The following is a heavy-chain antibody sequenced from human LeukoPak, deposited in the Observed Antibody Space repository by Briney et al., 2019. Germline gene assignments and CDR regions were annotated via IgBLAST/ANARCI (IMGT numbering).Heavy chain of an antibody. CDR3: APQQTYSPYNWFDP. D-gene: IGHD5-12*01. J-gene: IGHJ5*02. CDR1: GFTISNYW. V-gene: IGHV3-74*03. CDR2: IHPDGSIT. Sequence: PGGPLRLSCVGSGFTISNYWMHWVRQAPGTGLVWVSCIHPDGSITTYADSVKGRFTISRDNAKNTLYLQMNSLRAEDTAVYYCAPQQTYSPYNWFDPWGQGTLVTVSS.